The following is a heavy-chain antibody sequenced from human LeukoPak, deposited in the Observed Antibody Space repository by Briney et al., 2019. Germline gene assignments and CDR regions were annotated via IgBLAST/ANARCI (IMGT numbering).Heavy chain of an antibody. J-gene: IGHJ3*02. CDR2: IYHSGST. D-gene: IGHD4-23*01. CDR1: GGSISSGGYS. Sequence: SETLSLTCAVPGGSISSGGYSWSWIRQPPGKGLEWIGYIYHSGSTYYNPSLKSRVTISVDRSKNQFSLKLSSVTAADTAVYYCARVTVVTHAFDIWGQGTMVTVSS. V-gene: IGHV4-30-2*01. CDR3: ARVTVVTHAFDI.